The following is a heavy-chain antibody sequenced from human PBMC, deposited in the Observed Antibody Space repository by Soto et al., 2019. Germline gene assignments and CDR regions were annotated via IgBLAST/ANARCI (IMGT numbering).Heavy chain of an antibody. V-gene: IGHV1-18*01. D-gene: IGHD6-19*01. CDR3: ASVVAVAGPADY. J-gene: IGHJ4*02. Sequence: ASVKVSCKASGYTFTSYGISWVRQAPGQGLEWMGWISAYNGNTNYAQKLQGRVTMTTDTSTSTAYMELRSLRSDDTAVYYCASVVAVAGPADYWGQGTLVTVSS. CDR1: GYTFTSYG. CDR2: ISAYNGNT.